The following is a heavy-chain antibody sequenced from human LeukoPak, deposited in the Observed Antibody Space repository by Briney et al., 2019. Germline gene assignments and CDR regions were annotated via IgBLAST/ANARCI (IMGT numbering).Heavy chain of an antibody. CDR1: GGSISSSSYY. D-gene: IGHD3-3*01. CDR2: IYYSGST. CDR3: ARGPKSANYDFWSGQAYAPHYFDY. V-gene: IGHV4-39*01. J-gene: IGHJ4*02. Sequence: PSETLSLTCTVSGGSISSSSYYWGWIRQPPGKGLEWIGSIYYSGSTYYNPSLKSRVTISVDTSKNQFSLKLSSVTAADTAVYYCARGPKSANYDFWSGQAYAPHYFDYWGQGTLVTVSS.